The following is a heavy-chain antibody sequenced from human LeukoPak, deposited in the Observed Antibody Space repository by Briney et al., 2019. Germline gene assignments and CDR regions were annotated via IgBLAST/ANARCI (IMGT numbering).Heavy chain of an antibody. D-gene: IGHD2-21*02. CDR3: TGAKVTAKEGGDY. CDR1: GYTFTSHG. CDR2: ISGYNGNT. V-gene: IGHV1-18*01. Sequence: ASVKVSCKTSGYTFTSHGISWVRQAPGQGLEWMGWISGYNGNTNYVQKFQGRVTMTTDTSTSTAYMELRSLRSDDTAVYYCTGAKVTAKEGGDYWGQGTLVTVSS. J-gene: IGHJ4*02.